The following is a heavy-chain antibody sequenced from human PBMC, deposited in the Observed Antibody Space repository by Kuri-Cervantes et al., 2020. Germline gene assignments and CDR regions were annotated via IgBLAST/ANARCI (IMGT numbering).Heavy chain of an antibody. J-gene: IGHJ6*02. CDR1: GFTFSTYW. Sequence: GESLKISCAASGFTFSTYWMHWVRQAPGKGLEWVAVISYDGSNKYYADSVKGRFTISRDNSKNTLYLQMNSLRAEDTAVYYGAKGEGGYYYYGMDVWGQGTTVTVSS. CDR2: ISYDGSNK. V-gene: IGHV3-30*18. CDR3: AKGEGGYYYYGMDV. D-gene: IGHD3-16*01.